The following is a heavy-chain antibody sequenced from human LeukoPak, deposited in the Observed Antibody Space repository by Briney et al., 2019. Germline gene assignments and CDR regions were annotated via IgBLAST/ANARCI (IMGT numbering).Heavy chain of an antibody. D-gene: IGHD4-23*01. V-gene: IGHV4-34*01. CDR3: ARTTVVTPSAFDI. CDR2: INHSGST. J-gene: IGHJ3*02. Sequence: SETLSLTCAVYGGSFSGYYWSWIRQPPGKGLEWIGEINHSGSTNYNPSPQSRVTISVDTSKNQFSLKLSSVTAADTAVYYCARTTVVTPSAFDIWGQGTMVTVSS. CDR1: GGSFSGYY.